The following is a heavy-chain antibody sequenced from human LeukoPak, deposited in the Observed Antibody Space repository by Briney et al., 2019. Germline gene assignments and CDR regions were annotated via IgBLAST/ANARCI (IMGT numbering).Heavy chain of an antibody. Sequence: PGGALRLSCVASGFTFSGDWMSWGRQAPGKGLEWVAKIKQDGSGEYYLDSVKGRFTISRDNAKNSLYLQKNSLRAEDTAIYYCATRACTSCYHFFVFDYWGQGTLVTVSS. V-gene: IGHV3-7*03. D-gene: IGHD2-2*01. CDR2: IKQDGSGE. CDR3: ATRACTSCYHFFVFDY. CDR1: GFTFSGDW. J-gene: IGHJ4*02.